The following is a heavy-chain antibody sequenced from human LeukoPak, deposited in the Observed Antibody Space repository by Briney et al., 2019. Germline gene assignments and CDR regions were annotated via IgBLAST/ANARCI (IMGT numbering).Heavy chain of an antibody. V-gene: IGHV1-2*06. CDR1: GYTFTDYY. CDR3: ATTVTTLYGMDV. Sequence: ASVKVSCKASGYTFTDYYMHWVRQATGQGFERMGRINPNSGGTNNAQKFQGRVTMTRDTSVSTAHMELSRLTSDDTAVYYCATTVTTLYGMDVWGQGTTVTVSS. CDR2: INPNSGGT. J-gene: IGHJ6*02. D-gene: IGHD4-17*01.